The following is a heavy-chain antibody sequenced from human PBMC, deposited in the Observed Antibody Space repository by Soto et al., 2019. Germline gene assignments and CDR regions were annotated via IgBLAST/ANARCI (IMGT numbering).Heavy chain of an antibody. CDR1: GFTFSSYW. D-gene: IGHD1-1*01. CDR3: ARFGEYTENTVQVDY. CDR2: INSDGSST. Sequence: PGGSLRLSCAASGFTFSSYWMHWVRQAPGKGLVWVSRINSDGSSTSYADSVKGRFTISRDNAKNTLYLQMNSLRAEDTAVYYCARFGEYTENTVQVDYWGQGTLVTVSS. J-gene: IGHJ4*02. V-gene: IGHV3-74*01.